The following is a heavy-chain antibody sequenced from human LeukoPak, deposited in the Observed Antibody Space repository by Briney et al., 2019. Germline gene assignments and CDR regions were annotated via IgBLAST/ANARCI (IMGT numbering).Heavy chain of an antibody. CDR2: MNTNSGNT. CDR1: GYTFTSYG. V-gene: IGHV1-8*01. D-gene: IGHD3-3*01. J-gene: IGHJ6*03. CDR3: ARGSRSSVTIFGVVTGLYYYYMDV. Sequence: ASVKVSCKASGYTFTSYGINWVRQATGQGLEWMGWMNTNSGNTGYAQKFQGRVTMTRNTSISTAYMELSSLRSEDTAVYYCARGSRSSVTIFGVVTGLYYYYMDVWGKGTTVTVSS.